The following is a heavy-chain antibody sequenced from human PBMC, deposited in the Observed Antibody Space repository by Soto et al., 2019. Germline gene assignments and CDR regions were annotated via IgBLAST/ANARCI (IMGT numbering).Heavy chain of an antibody. D-gene: IGHD6-19*01. CDR3: ARVLGYSSGWYFGY. V-gene: IGHV1-8*01. J-gene: IGHJ4*02. CDR1: GYTFISYD. Sequence: QVQLVQSGAEVKKPGASVKVSCKASGYTFISYDINWVRQATGQGLEWMGWMNPNSGNTGHAQKFQGRVTMTRNTSISTAYLELSSLRPEDTAVYYCARVLGYSSGWYFGYWGQGTLVTVSS. CDR2: MNPNSGNT.